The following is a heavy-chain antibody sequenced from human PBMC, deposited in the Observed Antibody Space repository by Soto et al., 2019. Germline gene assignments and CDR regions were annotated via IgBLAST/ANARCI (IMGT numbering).Heavy chain of an antibody. CDR3: ARSLYSSGLPPDY. D-gene: IGHD6-19*01. CDR1: GFTFSSYA. Sequence: QVQLVESGGGVVQPGRSLRLSCAASGFTFSSYAMHWVRQAPGKGLEWVAVISYDGSNKYYADSVKGRFTISRDNSKNTLYLQMNSLRAEDTAVYYCARSLYSSGLPPDYWGQGTLVTVSS. V-gene: IGHV3-30-3*01. CDR2: ISYDGSNK. J-gene: IGHJ4*02.